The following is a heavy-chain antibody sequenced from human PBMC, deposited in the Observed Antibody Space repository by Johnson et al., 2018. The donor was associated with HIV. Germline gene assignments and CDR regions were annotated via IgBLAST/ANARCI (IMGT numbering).Heavy chain of an antibody. J-gene: IGHJ3*02. CDR2: ISYDGGNK. D-gene: IGHD3-3*01. V-gene: IGHV3-30*04. Sequence: QVQLVESGGGVVQPGRSLRLSCVASGFTFSSYAMHWVRQAPGKGLEWVAVISYDGGNKYYADSVKGRFTISRDNSKNTLYLQMNSLTAEDTAAYYCAKGDIPYYDFWIGKGNAFDIWGQGTMVTVSS. CDR1: GFTFSSYA. CDR3: AKGDIPYYDFWIGKGNAFDI.